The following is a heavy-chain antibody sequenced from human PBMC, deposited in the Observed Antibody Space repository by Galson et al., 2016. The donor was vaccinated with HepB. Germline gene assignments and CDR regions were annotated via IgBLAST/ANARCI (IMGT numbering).Heavy chain of an antibody. J-gene: IGHJ4*02. CDR3: ARDGISSLDQ. V-gene: IGHV3-30*05. CDR1: GFTFSSYG. CDR2: ITPEGSDT. Sequence: SLRLSCAASGFTFSSYGMHWVRQAPGKGLDWVALITPEGSDTYYAYAVKGRFTISRDNSKNTLSLQMNSLRAEGTAIYYCARDGISSLDQWGQGILVTVSS. D-gene: IGHD2/OR15-2a*01.